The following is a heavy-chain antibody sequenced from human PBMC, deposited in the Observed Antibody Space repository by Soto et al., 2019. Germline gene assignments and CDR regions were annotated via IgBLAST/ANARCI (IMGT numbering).Heavy chain of an antibody. V-gene: IGHV4-59*08. CDR3: ARQRGEQQLSGYYYMDV. CDR2: IYYSGST. CDR1: GGSISSYY. J-gene: IGHJ6*03. D-gene: IGHD6-13*01. Sequence: NPSETLSLTCTVSGGSISSYYWSWIRQPPGKGLEWIGYIYYSGSTNYNPSLKSRVTISVDTSKNQFSLKLSSVTAADTAVYYCARQRGEQQLSGYYYMDVWGKGTTVTVSS.